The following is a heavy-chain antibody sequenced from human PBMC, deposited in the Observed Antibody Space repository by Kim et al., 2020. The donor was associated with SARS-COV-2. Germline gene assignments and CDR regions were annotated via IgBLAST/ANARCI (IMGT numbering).Heavy chain of an antibody. Sequence: SETLSLTCTVSDDSIRSSDYYWSWIRQSPGKGLEWIGYIYYTGSTYYDPFLKTRTTISLQTSKNQFSLQLTSVTAADTAVYYCASFYGAGNHFDFWGQGTLVPVSS. CDR3: ASFYGAGNHFDF. CDR2: IYYTGST. V-gene: IGHV4-30-4*01. CDR1: DDSIRSSDYY. D-gene: IGHD3-10*01. J-gene: IGHJ4*02.